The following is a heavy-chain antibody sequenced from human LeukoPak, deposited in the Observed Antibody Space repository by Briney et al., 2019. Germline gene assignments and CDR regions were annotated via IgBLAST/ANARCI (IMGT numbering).Heavy chain of an antibody. J-gene: IGHJ4*02. D-gene: IGHD3-16*02. V-gene: IGHV3-30*02. CDR2: IRYDGSNK. CDR3: AKDIIV. CDR1: GFTFSTSG. Sequence: GGSLRLSCVASGFTFSTSGMHWVRQSPGKGLEWVAFIRYDGSNKYYADSVKGRFTISRDNSKSTLYLQMNSLRADDTAVYYCAKDIIVWGQGTLVTVSS.